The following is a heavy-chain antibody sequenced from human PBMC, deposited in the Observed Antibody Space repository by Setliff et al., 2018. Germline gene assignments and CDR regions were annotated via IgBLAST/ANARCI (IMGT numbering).Heavy chain of an antibody. CDR3: ARTTGYRLEGDFDY. CDR2: ISWNSGSI. J-gene: IGHJ4*02. V-gene: IGHV3-20*04. D-gene: IGHD3-16*01. Sequence: GGSLRLSCAASGFTFSNAWMSWVRQAPGKGLEWVSGISWNSGSIGYADSVKGRFTISRDNAKNSLYLQMTSLRAEDTAIYYCARTTGYRLEGDFDYWGQGTLVTVSS. CDR1: GFTFSNAW.